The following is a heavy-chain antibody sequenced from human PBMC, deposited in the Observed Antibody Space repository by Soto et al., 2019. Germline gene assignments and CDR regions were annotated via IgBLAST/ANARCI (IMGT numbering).Heavy chain of an antibody. J-gene: IGHJ3*02. CDR3: AAGGHGAFDI. Sequence: QVQLVQSGAEVKKPGSSVKVSCKASGDTFSSYTISWVRQAPGQGLEWMGRIIPILDIANYAQKFQGRVTITADKPTSTAYMELSGLRSEDTAVYYCAAGGHGAFDIWGQGTMVTVSS. CDR2: IIPILDIA. CDR1: GDTFSSYT. V-gene: IGHV1-69*02. D-gene: IGHD1-26*01.